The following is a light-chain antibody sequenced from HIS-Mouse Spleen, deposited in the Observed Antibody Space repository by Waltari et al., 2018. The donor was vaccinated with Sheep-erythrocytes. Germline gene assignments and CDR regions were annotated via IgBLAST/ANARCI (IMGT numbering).Light chain of an antibody. V-gene: IGLV2-23*01. CDR2: EAS. CDR1: SSDVGSYNL. J-gene: IGLJ3*02. Sequence: QSALTQPASVSGSPGQSITISCTGTSSDVGSYNLVSWYQQHPGKAPKLMIYEASKRPSGVSNRFSGSKSGNTASRTISGLQAEDEADYYCCSYAGSSTPWVFGGGTKLTVL. CDR3: CSYAGSSTPWV.